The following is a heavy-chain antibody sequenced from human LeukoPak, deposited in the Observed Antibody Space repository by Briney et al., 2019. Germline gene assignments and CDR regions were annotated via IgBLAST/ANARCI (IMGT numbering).Heavy chain of an antibody. D-gene: IGHD3-10*01. J-gene: IGHJ5*02. CDR2: TYYTSRWYN. Sequence: SQTLSLTCDISGDNVSSNTAAWNWIRQSPSRGLEWLGRTYYTSRWYNDYVESVKSRITINPDTSKNQFSLQLNSVTPEDTAVYSCERERGNCSHPGGQGPLVTVSS. CDR3: ERERGNCSHP. CDR1: GDNVSSNTAA. V-gene: IGHV6-1*01.